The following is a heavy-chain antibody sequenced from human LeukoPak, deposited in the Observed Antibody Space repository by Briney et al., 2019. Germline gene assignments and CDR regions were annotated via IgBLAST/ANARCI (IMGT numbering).Heavy chain of an antibody. V-gene: IGHV3-33*01. J-gene: IGHJ4*02. CDR2: IWYDGSNK. Sequence: GGSLRLSCAASGFTFSSYGMHWVRQAPGKGLEWVAVIWYDGSNKYYADSVKGRFTISRDNSKNTLYLQMNSLRAEDTAVYYCARDLRPYYYGSGSYYNDCWGQGTLVTVSS. CDR3: ARDLRPYYYGSGSYYNDC. CDR1: GFTFSSYG. D-gene: IGHD3-10*01.